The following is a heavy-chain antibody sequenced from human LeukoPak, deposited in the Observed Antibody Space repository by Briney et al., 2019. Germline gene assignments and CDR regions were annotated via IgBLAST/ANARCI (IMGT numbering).Heavy chain of an antibody. CDR3: AILARIGWFDP. Sequence: SETLSLTCTVSGGSISSYYWSWIRQTPGKGLEWIGYLYHSGSTDYNPSLKSRVTMSIDTSKNQFSLKLSSVTAADTAVYYCAILARIGWFDPWGQGTLVTVSS. CDR1: GGSISSYY. D-gene: IGHD3-10*01. CDR2: LYHSGST. V-gene: IGHV4-59*08. J-gene: IGHJ5*02.